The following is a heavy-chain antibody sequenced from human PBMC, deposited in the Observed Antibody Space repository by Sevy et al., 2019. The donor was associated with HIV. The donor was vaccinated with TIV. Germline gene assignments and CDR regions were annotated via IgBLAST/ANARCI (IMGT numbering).Heavy chain of an antibody. Sequence: TLSLTCAVYGGSFSGYFWNWIRQSPGKGLEWIGEINHTGTLKYNPSLKSRVTISVDASKNQLSLHLGSVTAADTAIYYCARGRQAYVVVVPSTVPFDYWGQGTLVTVSS. V-gene: IGHV4-34*01. D-gene: IGHD2-2*01. CDR1: GGSFSGYF. CDR3: ARGRQAYVVVVPSTVPFDY. J-gene: IGHJ4*02. CDR2: INHTGTL.